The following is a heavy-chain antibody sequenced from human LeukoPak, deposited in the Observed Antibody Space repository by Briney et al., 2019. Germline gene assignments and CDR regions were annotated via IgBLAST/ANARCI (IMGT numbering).Heavy chain of an antibody. CDR2: ILHGGSNK. V-gene: IGHV3-30-3*01. CDR1: GFTFSLYP. J-gene: IGHJ4*02. Sequence: GGSLRLSCAASGFTFSLYPMRWVRQAPGLGLQWVAVILHGGSNKYYEDSVKGRFTISRDNSKSTLSLHLHIPRPEDTPIFTRSVVGRTTFGFWGQGTLVT. D-gene: IGHD2-15*01. CDR3: SVVGRTTFGF.